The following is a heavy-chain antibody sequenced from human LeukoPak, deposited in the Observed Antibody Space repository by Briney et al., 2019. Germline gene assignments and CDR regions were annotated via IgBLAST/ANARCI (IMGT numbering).Heavy chain of an antibody. D-gene: IGHD6-6*01. CDR3: ARHAVEYSLSSPWRY. CDR2: IFPGDSDT. Sequence: GESLKISCKGSGYSFTSYWIGWVRQLPGKGLEWMGIIFPGDSDTTYSPSFQGQVTISADKSISTAYLQWSSLKASDTAMYYCARHAVEYSLSSPWRYWGQGTLVTVSP. V-gene: IGHV5-51*01. J-gene: IGHJ4*02. CDR1: GYSFTSYW.